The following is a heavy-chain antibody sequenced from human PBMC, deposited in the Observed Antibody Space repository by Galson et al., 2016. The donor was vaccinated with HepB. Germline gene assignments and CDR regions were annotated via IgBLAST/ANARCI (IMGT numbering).Heavy chain of an antibody. CDR1: GVTFSDHY. J-gene: IGHJ4*02. D-gene: IGHD4-11*01. CDR3: ARDGGLDYSRFDY. V-gene: IGHV3-72*01. CDR2: ILNKGHSYTT. Sequence: SLRLSCAASGVTFSDHYMDWVRQAPGRGLEWVGRILNKGHSYTTQYAASVEGRFTISRDDSKNSLYLQMNSLKTEDTAVYYCARDGGLDYSRFDYWGQGTLVTVSS.